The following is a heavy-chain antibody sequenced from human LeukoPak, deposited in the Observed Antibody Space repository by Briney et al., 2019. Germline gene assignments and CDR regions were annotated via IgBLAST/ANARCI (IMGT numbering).Heavy chain of an antibody. J-gene: IGHJ6*03. CDR3: ARDGVVGSRYNHYYHMDV. CDR2: VTYDGSRI. Sequence: GGSLRLSCAASGFTFGDFAMHWVRQAPGKGLEWVALVTYDGSRITYADSVRGRFTISRDNFRNTLHLEMSGLRTDDTAVYYCARDGVVGSRYNHYYHMDVWGKGSTVTVSS. V-gene: IGHV3-30*04. D-gene: IGHD2-21*01. CDR1: GFTFGDFA.